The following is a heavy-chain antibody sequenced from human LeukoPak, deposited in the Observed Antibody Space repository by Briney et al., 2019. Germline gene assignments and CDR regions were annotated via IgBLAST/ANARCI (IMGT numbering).Heavy chain of an antibody. CDR3: AREGGDYVWGSYRYSSYYYGMDV. V-gene: IGHV3-48*02. CDR1: GFTFSSYS. D-gene: IGHD3-16*02. J-gene: IGHJ6*02. CDR2: ISSSSSTI. Sequence: GGSLRLSCAASGFTFSSYSMNWVRQAPGKGLEWVSYISSSSSTIYYADSVKGRFTISRDNAKNSLYLQMNSLRDEDTAVYYCAREGGDYVWGSYRYSSYYYGMDVWGQGTTVTVSS.